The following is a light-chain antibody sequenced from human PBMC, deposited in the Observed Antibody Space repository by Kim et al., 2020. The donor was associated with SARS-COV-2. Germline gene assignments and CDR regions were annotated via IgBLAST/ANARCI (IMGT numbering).Light chain of an antibody. CDR2: DAS. CDR3: QQYDNLP. Sequence: SLSATVGDRVTITCQASQDSSNYLNWYQQKPGKAPKLLIYDASNLETGVPSRFSGSGSGTDFTFTISSLQPEDIATYYCQQYDNLPFGGGTKLEIK. J-gene: IGKJ4*01. CDR1: QDSSNY. V-gene: IGKV1-33*01.